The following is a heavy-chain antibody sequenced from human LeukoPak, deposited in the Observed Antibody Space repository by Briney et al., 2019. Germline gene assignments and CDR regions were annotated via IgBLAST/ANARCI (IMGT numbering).Heavy chain of an antibody. CDR2: ISGSATGYMT. D-gene: IGHD2-8*02. V-gene: IGHV3-23*01. CDR3: TTLYWAFEF. CDR1: GFTFSRYD. J-gene: IGHJ4*02. Sequence: GSLRLSCTASGFTFSRYDRNWVRQAPGKGLEWVSAISGSATGYMTNYADSVKVRFNISRDNDKTTLYLQMSSLRVEDTAVYYCTTLYWAFEFCGQGTLVTVSS.